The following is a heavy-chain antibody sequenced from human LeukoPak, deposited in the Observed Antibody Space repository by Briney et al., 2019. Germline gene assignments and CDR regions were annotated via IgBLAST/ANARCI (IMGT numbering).Heavy chain of an antibody. J-gene: IGHJ4*02. CDR1: GYTFTSYY. D-gene: IGHD2-15*01. V-gene: IGHV1-46*01. Sequence: GASVKVSCKASGYTFTSYYMHWVRQAPGQGFEWMGIINPSGGSTSYAQRFQGRVTMTRDTSTSTVYMELSSLRSEDTAVYYCARALQNDNCSGGSCYSLLFDYWGQGTLVTVSS. CDR3: ARALQNDNCSGGSCYSLLFDY. CDR2: INPSGGST.